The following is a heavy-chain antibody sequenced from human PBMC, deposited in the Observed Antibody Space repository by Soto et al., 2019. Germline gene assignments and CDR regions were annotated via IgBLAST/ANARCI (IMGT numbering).Heavy chain of an antibody. Sequence: EVQLVESGGGLVQPGGSLRLSCAASGFTFSDHYMDWVRQAPGKGLEWVGRVRNKGNSYTTEYAASVKGRFTVSRDDSKNSLYLQMNSLNTEDTAVYVCTRGRAYCGGDCYSKYFDLWGRGTLVTVSS. V-gene: IGHV3-72*01. CDR1: GFTFSDHY. J-gene: IGHJ2*01. CDR3: TRGRAYCGGDCYSKYFDL. CDR2: VRNKGNSYTT. D-gene: IGHD2-21*02.